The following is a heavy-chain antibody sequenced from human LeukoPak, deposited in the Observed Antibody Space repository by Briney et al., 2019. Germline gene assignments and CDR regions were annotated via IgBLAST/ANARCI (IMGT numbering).Heavy chain of an antibody. CDR2: FDPEDGET. CDR1: GYTLPELS. CDR3: ATLRAVAGIHGMDV. D-gene: IGHD6-19*01. Sequence: ASVKVSCKVSGYTLPELSMHWVRQAPAKGLVWMGGFDPEDGETIYAQKFQGRVTMTEDTSTDTAYMELRSLRSEDTAVYYCATLRAVAGIHGMDVWGQGTTVTVSS. J-gene: IGHJ6*02. V-gene: IGHV1-24*01.